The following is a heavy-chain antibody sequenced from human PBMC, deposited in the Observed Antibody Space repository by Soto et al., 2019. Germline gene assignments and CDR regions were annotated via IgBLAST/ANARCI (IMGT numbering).Heavy chain of an antibody. V-gene: IGHV3-21*01. CDR2: ISSRTSYI. J-gene: IGHJ5*02. Sequence: GGSLRLSCAASGVTFSTYSMNWVRRAPGKGLEWVSSISSRTSYINYADSVKGRFTISRDNAKNSLSLQMNSLRAEDTAVYYCARMVRGVIPHTSNWFYPWGQGTLVTVSS. CDR1: GVTFSTYS. CDR3: ARMVRGVIPHTSNWFYP. D-gene: IGHD3-10*01.